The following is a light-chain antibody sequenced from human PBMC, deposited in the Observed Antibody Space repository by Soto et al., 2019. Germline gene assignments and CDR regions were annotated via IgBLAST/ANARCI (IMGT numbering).Light chain of an antibody. Sequence: EIVLTQSPGTLSLSPGERATLSCRASHSVSSRYLAWYQQKPGQAPRPLIYGASSRATGIPDRFSGSGSGTDFTLTISRLEPEDFAVYYCQQYGSSPPYTFGQGTKLEIK. CDR2: GAS. V-gene: IGKV3-20*01. J-gene: IGKJ2*01. CDR3: QQYGSSPPYT. CDR1: HSVSSRY.